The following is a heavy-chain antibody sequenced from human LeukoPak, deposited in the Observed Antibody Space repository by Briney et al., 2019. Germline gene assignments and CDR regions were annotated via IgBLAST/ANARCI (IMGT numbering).Heavy chain of an antibody. D-gene: IGHD2-15*01. CDR3: TRDHCRGDNCPSFDY. Sequence: GASVTVSCKPSGYTFTSFGISWVRQAPGQGLEWMAWIGAYNGDTNYAQKFQGRVTMTTDTSTSTAYMDLRSLRSDDTAVYYCTRDHCRGDNCPSFDYWGQGTLVTVSS. V-gene: IGHV1-18*04. CDR1: GYTFTSFG. CDR2: IGAYNGDT. J-gene: IGHJ4*02.